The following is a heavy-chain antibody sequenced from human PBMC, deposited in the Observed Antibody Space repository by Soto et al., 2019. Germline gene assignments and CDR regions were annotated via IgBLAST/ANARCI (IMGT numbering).Heavy chain of an antibody. CDR2: IIPIFGTA. D-gene: IGHD5-18*01. Sequence: SVKVSCKASGGTFSSYAIIWVRQAPGQGLEWMGGIIPIFGTANYAQKFQGRVTITADESTSTAYMELSSLRSEDTAVYYCASGYSYGRPLDYWGQGTQVTVSS. J-gene: IGHJ4*02. CDR3: ASGYSYGRPLDY. CDR1: GGTFSSYA. V-gene: IGHV1-69*13.